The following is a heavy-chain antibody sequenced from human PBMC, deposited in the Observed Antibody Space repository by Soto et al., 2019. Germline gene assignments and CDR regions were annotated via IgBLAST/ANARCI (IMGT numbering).Heavy chain of an antibody. J-gene: IGHJ5*02. Sequence: ASVKVSCKASGYTFTSHGISWVRQAPGQGLEWMGWISAYNGNTNYAQKFQGRLTMTIDTSTTTAYMELRSLRSDDTAVYFCARSDDSTSYPLDLWGPGTLVTVSS. D-gene: IGHD4-4*01. CDR3: ARSDDSTSYPLDL. CDR2: ISAYNGNT. CDR1: GYTFTSHG. V-gene: IGHV1-18*04.